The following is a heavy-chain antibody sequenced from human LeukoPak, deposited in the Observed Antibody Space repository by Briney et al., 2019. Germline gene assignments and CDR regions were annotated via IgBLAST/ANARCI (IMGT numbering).Heavy chain of an antibody. J-gene: IGHJ6*03. D-gene: IGHD2-2*01. CDR1: GYTFTSYG. V-gene: IGHV1-18*01. CDR3: ARDGPYQLLTYYYYYMDV. CDR2: ISAYNGNT. Sequence: ASVKVSCKASGYTFTSYGISWVRQAPGQGLEWMGWISAYNGNTNYAQKLQGRVTMTTDTSTSTAYMELRSLRSDDTAVYYCARDGPYQLLTYYYYYMDVWGKGTTVTVSS.